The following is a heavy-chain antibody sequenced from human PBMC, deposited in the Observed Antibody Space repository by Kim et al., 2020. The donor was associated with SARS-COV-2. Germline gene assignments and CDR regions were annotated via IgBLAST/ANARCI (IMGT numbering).Heavy chain of an antibody. CDR3: AGDLSSSWPGYYYYYYGMDV. V-gene: IGHV3-7*01. J-gene: IGHJ6*02. D-gene: IGHD6-13*01. Sequence: GGSLRLSCAASGFTFRSYRMSWVRQAPGKGLEWLANIKQDGSEKYYVDSGKGRFTISRDNAKNSLYLQMNSRRAEDTAVYYCAGDLSSSWPGYYYYYYGMDVWGQGTTVTVSS. CDR2: IKQDGSEK. CDR1: GFTFRSYR.